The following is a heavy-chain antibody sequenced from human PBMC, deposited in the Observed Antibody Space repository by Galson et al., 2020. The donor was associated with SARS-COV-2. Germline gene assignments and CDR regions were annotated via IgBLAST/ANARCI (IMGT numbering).Heavy chain of an antibody. V-gene: IGHV4-38-2*02. Sequence: SETLSLTCDVSGDSISGGYYWGWIRQPPGKGLEWIGNIYGSGETYYNPSLKSRVTISVDTSKNQFALKLSSVTAADTAVYYCAREGYRSGWYEDYWGQGTLVTVSS. CDR2: IYGSGET. D-gene: IGHD6-19*01. CDR1: GDSISGGYY. J-gene: IGHJ4*02. CDR3: AREGYRSGWYEDY.